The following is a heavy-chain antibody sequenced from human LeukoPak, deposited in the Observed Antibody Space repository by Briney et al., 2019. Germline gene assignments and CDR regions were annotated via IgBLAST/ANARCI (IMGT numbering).Heavy chain of an antibody. V-gene: IGHV1-2*02. Sequence: ASVRVSCKASGYTFTGYLMHWVRQAPGHGLEWVGWINPNSGDTNYAQKFQGRVTMTRDTSISTAFMDLSRLRSDDTAVYYCAPSSTWYSDYWGQGTLVTVSS. CDR3: APSSTWYSDY. CDR1: GYTFTGYL. D-gene: IGHD6-13*01. CDR2: INPNSGDT. J-gene: IGHJ4*02.